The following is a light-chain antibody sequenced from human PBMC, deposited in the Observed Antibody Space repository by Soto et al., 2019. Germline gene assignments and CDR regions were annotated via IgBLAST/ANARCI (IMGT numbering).Light chain of an antibody. CDR1: STNIGAGYD. J-gene: IGLJ3*02. Sequence: QSVLTQPPSVSGAPGQRFTIACTGSSTNIGAGYDVQWYQQFPGIAPELLISGSTHRRSGVPDRFSGSESGTSASLTITGLQAEDEADYHCQSYDSSLSAKVFGGGTKLTVL. V-gene: IGLV1-40*01. CDR2: GST. CDR3: QSYDSSLSAKV.